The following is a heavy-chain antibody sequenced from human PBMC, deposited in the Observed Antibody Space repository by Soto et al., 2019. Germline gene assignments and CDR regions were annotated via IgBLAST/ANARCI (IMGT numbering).Heavy chain of an antibody. V-gene: IGHV3-9*01. D-gene: IGHD4-4*01. CDR1: GFTFENYA. J-gene: IGHJ4*02. CDR2: ISWHSGNI. CDR3: AKDKLYSNYEHYFDY. Sequence: EVQLVESGGGLVQPGRSLRLSCAASGFTFENYAIQWVRQAPGTSLEWVSGISWHSGNIGYADSVRGRFTISRDNAKNSLYLHMNSLRPEDTGLYYCAKDKLYSNYEHYFDYWGQGTLVTVSS.